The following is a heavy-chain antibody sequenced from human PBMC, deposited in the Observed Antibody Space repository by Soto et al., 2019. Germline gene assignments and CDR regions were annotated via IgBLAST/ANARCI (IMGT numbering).Heavy chain of an antibody. D-gene: IGHD4-17*01. CDR1: GYTFTGYY. Sequence: QVQLVPSGAEVKKPGASVKVSCKASGYTFTGYYMHWVRQAPGQGLEWMGWINPNSGGTNYAQKFQGWVTMTRDTSISTAYMELSRLRSDDTAVYYCARGLSSWGTVTTTAINWFDPWGQGTLVTVSS. CDR2: INPNSGGT. V-gene: IGHV1-2*04. J-gene: IGHJ5*02. CDR3: ARGLSSWGTVTTTAINWFDP.